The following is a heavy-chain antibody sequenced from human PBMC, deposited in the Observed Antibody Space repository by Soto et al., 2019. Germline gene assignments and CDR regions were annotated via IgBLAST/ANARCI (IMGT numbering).Heavy chain of an antibody. CDR1: GDSISTADYY. Sequence: SETLSLTCTVSGDSISTADYYWNWILHPPGKGLEWIGYIYYSGNTYYIPSPKSRVTISVDTSKNQISLKLNSVTAADTAVYYCARGIYSTSSFSDYWGKGTMVNVSA. CDR3: ARGIYSTSSFSDY. CDR2: IYYSGNT. D-gene: IGHD6-6*01. V-gene: IGHV4-30-4*01. J-gene: IGHJ1*01.